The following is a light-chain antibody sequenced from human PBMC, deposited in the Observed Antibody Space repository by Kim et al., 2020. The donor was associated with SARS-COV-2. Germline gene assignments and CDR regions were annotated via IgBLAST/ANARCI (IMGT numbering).Light chain of an antibody. Sequence: DIQMTQSPSTLSASVGDRVTITCRASQSINNWLAWYQQKPGKAPNLLIYNASSLESGVPSRFSGSGSGTEFTLTINSLQPDDFATYYCQQYNNYSYTFGQGTKLEI. CDR1: QSINNW. V-gene: IGKV1-5*03. CDR2: NAS. J-gene: IGKJ2*01. CDR3: QQYNNYSYT.